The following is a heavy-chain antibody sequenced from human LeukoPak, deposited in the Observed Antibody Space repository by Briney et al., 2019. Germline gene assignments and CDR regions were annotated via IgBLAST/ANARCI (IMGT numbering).Heavy chain of an antibody. D-gene: IGHD1-26*01. V-gene: IGHV3-48*03. CDR1: GFTFSSYE. J-gene: IGHJ6*03. CDR3: AKGRGWEASYYYYYMDV. Sequence: GGSLRLSCAASGFTFSSYEMNWVRQAPGRGLEWVSYISSSGSTIYYADSVKGRFTISRDNARNSLYLQMNSLRAEDTAVYYCAKGRGWEASYYYYYMDVWGKGTTVTISS. CDR2: ISSSGSTI.